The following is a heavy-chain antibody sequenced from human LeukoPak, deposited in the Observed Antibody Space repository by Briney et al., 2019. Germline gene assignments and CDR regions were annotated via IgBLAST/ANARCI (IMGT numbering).Heavy chain of an antibody. V-gene: IGHV4-59*01. D-gene: IGHD1-26*01. J-gene: IGHJ5*02. CDR3: ARGGNYWPQWWFDP. CDR1: GGSISNYY. CDR2: IYYSGTT. Sequence: KPSETLSLTCTVSGGSISNYYWNWIRQPPGKGLEWIGYIYYSGTTNYNPSLKSRVSMSLDASKNQFSLELNSVTPADTAVYYCARGGNYWPQWWFDPWGRGTLVSVSS.